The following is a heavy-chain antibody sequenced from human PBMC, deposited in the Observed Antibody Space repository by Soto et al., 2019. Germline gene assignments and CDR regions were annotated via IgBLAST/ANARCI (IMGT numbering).Heavy chain of an antibody. D-gene: IGHD5-12*01. CDR3: AKSPKWLRTNEIDY. CDR2: VSGSVGRV. CDR1: GFTFSSYA. Sequence: EVQLLESGGGLVQPGGSLRLSCAASGFTFSSYAMSWVRQPPGKGLEWVSGVSGSVGRVDYADSVKGRFTISRDNSKNSLYLQMNSLRAEDTAIYYCAKSPKWLRTNEIDYWGQGTLVTVSS. J-gene: IGHJ4*02. V-gene: IGHV3-23*01.